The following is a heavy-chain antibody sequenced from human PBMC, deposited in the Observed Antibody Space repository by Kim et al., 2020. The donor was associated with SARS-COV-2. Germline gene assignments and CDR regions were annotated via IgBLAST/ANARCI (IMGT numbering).Heavy chain of an antibody. CDR2: ISGGVIST. Sequence: GGSLRLSCAASGFTFDQFAIHWVRQAPGKSLEWVSLISGGVISTFYADSVKGRFSISRDHSTNSVHLQMNSLRAEDTAFYYCAKDGGVAFGGSLDYWGRGILVTVPS. J-gene: IGHJ4*01. V-gene: IGHV3-43*02. CDR3: AKDGGVAFGGSLDY. CDR1: GFTFDQFA. D-gene: IGHD3-16*01.